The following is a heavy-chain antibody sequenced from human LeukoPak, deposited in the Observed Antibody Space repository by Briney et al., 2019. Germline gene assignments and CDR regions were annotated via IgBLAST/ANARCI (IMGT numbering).Heavy chain of an antibody. J-gene: IGHJ4*02. CDR3: ARHLSSITSCPNY. D-gene: IGHD2-2*01. CDR2: I. Sequence: GESLKISCKGSGYSFSSYWIAWVRQMPGKGLEWMGIIYSPPFQGQVTISADKSISTAYLQRSRLKASDTAMYYCARHLSSITSCPNYWGPGTLVTVSS. V-gene: IGHV5-51*01. CDR1: GYSFSSYW.